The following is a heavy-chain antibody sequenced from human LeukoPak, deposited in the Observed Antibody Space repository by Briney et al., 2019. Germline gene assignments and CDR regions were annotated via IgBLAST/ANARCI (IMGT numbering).Heavy chain of an antibody. D-gene: IGHD6-13*01. Sequence: GESLEISRRGSGYNFTSYCIGWGRQIPGKGLEWIGIIYPGDSDTRYSPSFQGQVTIPPDKSLSPAYLQWSSLQAPDTALYYCAIRSLWYEDAFDFWGQRTMVTVSS. CDR1: GYNFTSYC. J-gene: IGHJ3*01. CDR2: IYPGDSDT. V-gene: IGHV5-51*01. CDR3: AIRSLWYEDAFDF.